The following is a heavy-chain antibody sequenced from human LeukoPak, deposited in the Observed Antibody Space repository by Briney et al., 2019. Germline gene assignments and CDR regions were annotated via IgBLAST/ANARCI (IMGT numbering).Heavy chain of an antibody. CDR2: ISYDGSNK. V-gene: IGHV3-30*04. CDR3: ARDPVPAATRSYWYFDF. J-gene: IGHJ2*01. Sequence: GRSLRVSCAASGFTFSSDAMHCVRQAPGKGLEWVAFISYDGSNKYYADSVKGRFTISRDNSKNTLYLQMNSLRAEDTAVYYCARDPVPAATRSYWYFDFWGRGTLVTVSS. CDR1: GFTFSSDA. D-gene: IGHD2-2*01.